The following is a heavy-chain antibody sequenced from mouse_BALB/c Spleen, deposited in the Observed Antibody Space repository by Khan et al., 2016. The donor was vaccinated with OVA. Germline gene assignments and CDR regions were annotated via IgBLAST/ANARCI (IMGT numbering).Heavy chain of an antibody. V-gene: IGHV1-5*01. CDR3: TRRNWDVAWFAY. Sequence: EVQLQQSGTVLARPGASVKMSCKASGYTFTSYWMHWVKQRPGQGLEWIGDIYPGNTDTNYNQKFKGKAKLTAVTSTSTAYMELSILTNEDSAVYYCTRRNWDVAWFAYWGQGTLVTVSA. D-gene: IGHD4-1*01. CDR2: IYPGNTDT. J-gene: IGHJ3*01. CDR1: GYTFTSYW.